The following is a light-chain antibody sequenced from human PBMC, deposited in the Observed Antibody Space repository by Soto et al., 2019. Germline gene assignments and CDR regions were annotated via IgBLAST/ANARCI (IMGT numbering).Light chain of an antibody. CDR3: CSFAGSNAYTYV. CDR1: ISDVGSHNL. CDR2: EVS. V-gene: IGLV2-23*02. J-gene: IGLJ1*01. Sequence: QSALTQPASVSGSPGPSITISCTGTISDVGSHNLVSWYQQHPGKAPKLIIYEVSERPSGVSTRFSGSKSGNTASLTVSGLQPDDEADYHCCSFAGSNAYTYVFGTGTKVTVL.